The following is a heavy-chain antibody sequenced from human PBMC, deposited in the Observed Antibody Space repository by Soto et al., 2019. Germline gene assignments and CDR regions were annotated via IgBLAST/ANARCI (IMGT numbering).Heavy chain of an antibody. J-gene: IGHJ6*02. D-gene: IGHD2-15*01. CDR2: IDWDDDK. Sequence: GSGPTLVNPTQTLTLTCAFSGFSLKSSGVSVTWVRRPPGKALEWLALIDWDDDKFYNPSLKTRLTISKDTSKNQVVLTMANMSPVDAATYYCARIEVVCRGPSCPHYYYFGMDVWGQGTTVTVSS. V-gene: IGHV2-70*13. CDR3: ARIEVVCRGPSCPHYYYFGMDV. CDR1: GFSLKSSGVS.